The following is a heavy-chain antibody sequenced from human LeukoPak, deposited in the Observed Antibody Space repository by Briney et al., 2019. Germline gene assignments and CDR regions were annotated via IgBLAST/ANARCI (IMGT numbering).Heavy chain of an antibody. D-gene: IGHD1-7*01. J-gene: IGHJ4*02. Sequence: PSETLSLTCTVSGGSISTSDYYWGWIRQSPGKGLEWIGSVFYSGSTYYNPSLKSRVTISVDTSKNQFSLKLSSVTAADTAVYYCARVPNWNYPSFDYWGQGILVTVSS. V-gene: IGHV4-39*01. CDR1: GGSISTSDYY. CDR2: VFYSGST. CDR3: ARVPNWNYPSFDY.